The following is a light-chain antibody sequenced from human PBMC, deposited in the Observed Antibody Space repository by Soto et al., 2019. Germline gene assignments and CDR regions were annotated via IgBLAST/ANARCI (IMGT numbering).Light chain of an antibody. J-gene: IGKJ4*01. CDR2: GAS. Sequence: EVVLTQSPGTLSLSPGARATLSCRASQFVSSTYLAWYQQRPGQAPRLLIYGASSRATGIPDRFSGGGSETDFTLTISRLESEDSAVYYCQQYGTSLFTFGGGTRVEIK. V-gene: IGKV3-20*01. CDR1: QFVSSTY. CDR3: QQYGTSLFT.